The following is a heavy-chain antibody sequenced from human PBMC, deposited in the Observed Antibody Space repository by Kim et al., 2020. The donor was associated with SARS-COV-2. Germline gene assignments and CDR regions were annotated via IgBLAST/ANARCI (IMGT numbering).Heavy chain of an antibody. CDR2: IYTSGST. J-gene: IGHJ6*02. CDR1: GGSISSGSYY. V-gene: IGHV4-61*02. D-gene: IGHD1-26*01. Sequence: SETLSLTCTVSGGSISSGSYYWSWIRQPAGKGLEWIGRIYTSGSTNYNPSLKSRVTISVDTSKNQFSLKLSSVTAADTAVYYCARDEPYRSGGYYDYYYGMDVWGQGTTVTVSS. CDR3: ARDEPYRSGGYYDYYYGMDV.